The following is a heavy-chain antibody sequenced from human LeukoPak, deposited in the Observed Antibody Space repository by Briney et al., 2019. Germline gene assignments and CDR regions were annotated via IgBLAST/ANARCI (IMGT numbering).Heavy chain of an antibody. D-gene: IGHD3-10*01. V-gene: IGHV3-21*01. CDR3: ARDRDYYGSDYFDY. CDR2: ISSSSSYI. J-gene: IGHJ4*02. Sequence: GGSLRLSCAASGFTFSSYSMNWVRQAPGKGLGWVSSISSSSSYIYYADSVKGRFTISRDNAKNSLYLQMNSLRAEDTAVYYCARDRDYYGSDYFDYWGQGTLVTVSS. CDR1: GFTFSSYS.